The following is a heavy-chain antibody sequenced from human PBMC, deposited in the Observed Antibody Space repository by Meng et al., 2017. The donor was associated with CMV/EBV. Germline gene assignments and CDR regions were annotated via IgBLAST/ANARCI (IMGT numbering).Heavy chain of an antibody. CDR1: GFTFSSYA. CDR2: IYSGGSST. J-gene: IGHJ4*02. D-gene: IGHD5-12*01. Sequence: LTCAASGFTFSSYAMSWVRQAPGKGLEWVSVIYSGGSSTYYADSVKGRFTISRDNSKNTLYLQMNSLRAEDTAVYYCAKDRLRMGWSGSDTEIDYWGQGTLVTVSS. CDR3: AKDRLRMGWSGSDTEIDY. V-gene: IGHV3-23*03.